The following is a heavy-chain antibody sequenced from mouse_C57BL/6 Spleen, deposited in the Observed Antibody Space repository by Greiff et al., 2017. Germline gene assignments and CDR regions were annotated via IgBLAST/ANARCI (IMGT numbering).Heavy chain of an antibody. CDR3: TRGPPYY. CDR2: IDPETGGT. Sequence: QVQLKESGAELVRPGASVTLSCKASGYTFTDYEMHWVKQTPVHGLEWIGAIDPETGGTAYNQKFKGKAILTADKSSSTAYMELRSLTSEDSAVYYCTRGPPYYWGQGTTLTVSS. V-gene: IGHV1-15*01. J-gene: IGHJ2*01. CDR1: GYTFTDYE. D-gene: IGHD6-1*01.